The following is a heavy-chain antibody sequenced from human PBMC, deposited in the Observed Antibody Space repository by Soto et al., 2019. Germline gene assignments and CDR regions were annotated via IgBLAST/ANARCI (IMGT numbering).Heavy chain of an antibody. CDR1: SGSISNDNYY. V-gene: IGHV4-39*01. CDR3: ARGTYIWGTYGSQHYFDF. J-gene: IGHJ4*02. CDR2: IYYSGST. Sequence: SETLSLTCTVSSGSISNDNYYWGWIRQPPGKGLEWIGSIYYSGSTYYNPSLKSRVTVSVDTSKNQFSLKLSSVTAADTAVYYCARGTYIWGTYGSQHYFDFWGQGTLVTVSS. D-gene: IGHD3-16*02.